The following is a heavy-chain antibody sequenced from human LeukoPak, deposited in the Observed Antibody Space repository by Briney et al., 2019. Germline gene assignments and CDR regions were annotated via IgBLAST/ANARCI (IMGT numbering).Heavy chain of an antibody. CDR1: GYTLTELS. CDR2: FDPEDGET. V-gene: IGHV1-24*01. J-gene: IGHJ4*02. CDR3: ATLIEYYYGSGSYFPFDY. D-gene: IGHD3-10*01. Sequence: ASVKVSCKVSGYTLTELSMHWVRQAPGKGLEWMGGFDPEDGETIYAQKFQGRVTMTEDTSTDTAYMELSSLRSEDTAVYYCATLIEYYYGSGSYFPFDYWGQGTLVTVSS.